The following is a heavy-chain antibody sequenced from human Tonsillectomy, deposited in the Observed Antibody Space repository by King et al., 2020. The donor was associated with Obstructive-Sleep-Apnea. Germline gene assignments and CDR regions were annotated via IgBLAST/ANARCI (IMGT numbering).Heavy chain of an antibody. CDR3: ARDGYSSY. D-gene: IGHD6-19*01. Sequence: VQLVESGGGLVQPGGSLRLSCAASGFTFSSYNMNWVRQAPGKGLEGISYISSISSTIYYADSVKGRFTISRDNAKNSPYLQVNSLRAEDTAVYYCARDGYSSYWGQGTLVTVSS. J-gene: IGHJ4*02. CDR1: GFTFSSYN. V-gene: IGHV3-48*04. CDR2: ISSISSTI.